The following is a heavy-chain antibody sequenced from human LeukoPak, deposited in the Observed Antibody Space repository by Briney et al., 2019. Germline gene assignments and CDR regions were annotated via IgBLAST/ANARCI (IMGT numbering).Heavy chain of an antibody. J-gene: IGHJ5*02. D-gene: IGHD2-21*01. CDR2: IYYSGST. CDR3: AREVMLYWFDP. CDR1: GGSISSGDYY. Sequence: PSETLSLTCTVSGGSISSGDYYWSWIRQPPGKGLEWIGYIYYSGSTYYNPSLKSRVTISVDTSKNQFSLKLSSVTAADTAVYYCAREVMLYWFDPWGQGTLVTVSS. V-gene: IGHV4-30-4*02.